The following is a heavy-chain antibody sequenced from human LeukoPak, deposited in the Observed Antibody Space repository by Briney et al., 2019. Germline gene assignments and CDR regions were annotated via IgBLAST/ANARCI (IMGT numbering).Heavy chain of an antibody. J-gene: IGHJ4*02. CDR3: TSGLWGGFDY. CDR2: IKSKTDGGTT. CDR1: GLTLRNAW. D-gene: IGHD3-16*01. V-gene: IGHV3-15*01. Sequence: GGSLRPSCAASGLTLRNAWMSWVRQAPGKGLEWVGYIKSKTDGGTTDYAAPLKGRFTISRDDSKNTLYLVTNSLRTEDTAVYHCTSGLWGGFDYWGQGTLVTVSS.